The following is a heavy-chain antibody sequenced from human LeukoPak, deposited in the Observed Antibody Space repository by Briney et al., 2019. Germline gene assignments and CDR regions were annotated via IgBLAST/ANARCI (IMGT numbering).Heavy chain of an antibody. CDR2: IYYSGST. CDR3: ARGGSMVRGGRFDP. J-gene: IGHJ5*02. CDR1: GGSISSGGYY. D-gene: IGHD3-10*01. V-gene: IGHV4-31*03. Sequence: SQTLSLTCTVSGGSISSGGYYWSWIRQHPGKGLEWIGYIYYSGSTYYNPSLKSRVTISVDTSKNQFSLKLSSVTAADTAVYYCARGGSMVRGGRFDPWGQGTLVTVSS.